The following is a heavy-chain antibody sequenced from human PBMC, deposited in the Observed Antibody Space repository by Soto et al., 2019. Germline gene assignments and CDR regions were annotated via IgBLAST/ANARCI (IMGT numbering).Heavy chain of an antibody. CDR2: IYYSGST. CDR1: GVPISTDDYY. CDR3: ASGKGVDGGHYLDN. V-gene: IGHV4-30-4*01. D-gene: IGHD3-16*01. J-gene: IGHJ4*02. Sequence: SETLSLTCTVSGVPISTDDYYWTWIRQPPGKGLEWIGYIYYSGSTYYNWSLKSRVTISIDTSKNQFSLNLSSVTAADTAVYYCASGKGVDGGHYLDNWGQGTLVTVSS.